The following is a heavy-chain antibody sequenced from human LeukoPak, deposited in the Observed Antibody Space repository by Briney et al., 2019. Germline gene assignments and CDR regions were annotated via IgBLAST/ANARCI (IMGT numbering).Heavy chain of an antibody. J-gene: IGHJ4*02. CDR3: AKDLFRGRRDGYNSEGGFDY. V-gene: IGHV3-23*01. Sequence: GGSLRLSCAASGFTFSSYAMSWVRQAPGKGLEWVSAISGSGGSAYYADSVKGRFTISRDNSKNTLYLQMNSLRAEDTAVYYCAKDLFRGRRDGYNSEGGFDYWGQGTLVTVSS. CDR1: GFTFSSYA. CDR2: ISGSGGSA. D-gene: IGHD5-24*01.